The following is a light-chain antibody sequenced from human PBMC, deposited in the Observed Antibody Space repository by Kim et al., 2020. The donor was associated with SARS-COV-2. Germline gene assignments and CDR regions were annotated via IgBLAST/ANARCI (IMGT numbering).Light chain of an antibody. Sequence: ASVGDRVTITGRASQGISKYLAWYQQKPGKVPKLLIYAASTLQAGVPSRFSGSGSGTDFTLTISSLQPEDVATYYCQKYNSAPRAFGQGTKVEIK. J-gene: IGKJ1*01. CDR2: AAS. V-gene: IGKV1-27*01. CDR3: QKYNSAPRA. CDR1: QGISKY.